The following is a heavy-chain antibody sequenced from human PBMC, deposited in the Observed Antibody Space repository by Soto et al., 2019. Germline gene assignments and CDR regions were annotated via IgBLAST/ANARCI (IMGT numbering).Heavy chain of an antibody. CDR2: INTGKGNT. V-gene: IGHV1-3*04. J-gene: IGHJ4*02. CDR1: GYTFTSYA. Sequence: ASVKVSCKASGYTFTSYAMHWVRQAPGQRLEWMGWINTGKGNTKYLQKFQGRVTITRDTSASTAYMELSSLRSEDTAMYYCARAGDDCSAANCYVIDYWGQGTLVTVSS. D-gene: IGHD2-2*01. CDR3: ARAGDDCSAANCYVIDY.